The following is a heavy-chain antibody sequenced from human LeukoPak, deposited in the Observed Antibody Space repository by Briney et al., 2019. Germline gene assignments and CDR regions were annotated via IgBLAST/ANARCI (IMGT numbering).Heavy chain of an antibody. CDR1: GYSFINYG. V-gene: IGHV1-18*01. CDR3: ATFGMGSYYYYYGLDV. Sequence: ASVKVSCKASGYSFINYGISWVRQAPGQGLEWMGWISADNGNRKHAQKFQGRVTMTTDTFTNTAYMELRSLTSDDSAVYYCATFGMGSYYYYYGLDVWGQGTTVTVSS. CDR2: ISADNGNR. J-gene: IGHJ6*02. D-gene: IGHD2-15*01.